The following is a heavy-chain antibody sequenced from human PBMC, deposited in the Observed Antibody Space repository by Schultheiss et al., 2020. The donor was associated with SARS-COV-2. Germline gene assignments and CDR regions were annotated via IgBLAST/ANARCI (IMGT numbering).Heavy chain of an antibody. D-gene: IGHD3-3*01. CDR1: GGAFSTYT. V-gene: IGHV1-69*01. J-gene: IGHJ2*01. CDR3: ARDRYDFWSGYVSYWYFDL. CDR2: IIPMFGTT. Sequence: KISCKASGGAFSTYTIAWVRQAPGQGLEWMGGIIPMFGTTNYAEKFQGRVTITADEPTSTAYMELSSLRSEDTAVYYCARDRYDFWSGYVSYWYFDLWGRGTLVTVSS.